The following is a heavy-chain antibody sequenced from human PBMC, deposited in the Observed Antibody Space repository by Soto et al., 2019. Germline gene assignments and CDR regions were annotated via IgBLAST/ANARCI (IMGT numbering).Heavy chain of an antibody. Sequence: QITLNESGPTQVKPRQTLTLTCTFSGFSLTTSGVGVGWIRQSPGKAPEWLALIYWDDDKRYSPSLKSRLTITKDTSKNQVVLTMADLDPADTATCGGAHRVLRTVFGLVTTTAIYFDFWGQGTPVAVSS. D-gene: IGHD3-3*01. CDR3: AHRVLRTVFGLVTTTAIYFDF. CDR2: IYWDDDK. V-gene: IGHV2-5*02. CDR1: GFSLTTSGVG. J-gene: IGHJ4*02.